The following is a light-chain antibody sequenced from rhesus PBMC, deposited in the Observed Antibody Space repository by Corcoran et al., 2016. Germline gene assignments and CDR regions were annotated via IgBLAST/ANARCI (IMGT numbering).Light chain of an antibody. Sequence: DIQMTQYPSSLSASVGDKATITCRASQGISVWLSWYQQKQGKAPKLLSYKSSRCQRGGPARFSGSGAGTEVTLTISSLQPEDFATYYYLQYSSRSFTFGPGTKLDI. CDR3: LQYSSRSFT. CDR1: QGISVW. J-gene: IGKJ3*01. V-gene: IGKV1-22*01. CDR2: KSS.